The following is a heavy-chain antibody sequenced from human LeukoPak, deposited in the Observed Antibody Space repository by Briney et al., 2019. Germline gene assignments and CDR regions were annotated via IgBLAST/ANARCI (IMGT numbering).Heavy chain of an antibody. CDR3: ATSNFFSYDSSGYYSH. J-gene: IGHJ4*02. Sequence: ASVKVSCKVSGYTLTELSMHWVRQAPGKGLEWMGGFDPEDGETTYAQKFQGRVTMTEDTSTDTAYMELSSLRSEDTAVYYCATSNFFSYDSSGYYSHWGQGTLVTVSS. CDR2: FDPEDGET. D-gene: IGHD3-22*01. CDR1: GYTLTELS. V-gene: IGHV1-24*01.